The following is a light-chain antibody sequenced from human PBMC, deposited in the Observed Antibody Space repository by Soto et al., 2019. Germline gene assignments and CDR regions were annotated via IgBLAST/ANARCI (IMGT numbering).Light chain of an antibody. J-gene: IGKJ2*01. CDR2: WAS. Sequence: DIVMTQSPDSLAVSLGERATINCKSSQSVLYSSNNLNYLAWYQQKPGQPPKLLIYWASTRESGVPDRFSGSGSGKDFTPTISSLQAEDVAVYYCQQHYCTPYIFGQGTKLQIK. CDR3: QQHYCTPYI. V-gene: IGKV4-1*01. CDR1: QSVLYSSNNLNY.